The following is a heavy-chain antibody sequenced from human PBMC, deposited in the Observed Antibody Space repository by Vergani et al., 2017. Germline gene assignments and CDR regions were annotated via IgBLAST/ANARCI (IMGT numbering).Heavy chain of an antibody. J-gene: IGHJ4*02. V-gene: IGHV3-30-3*01. D-gene: IGHD1-26*01. CDR1: GFTFSSYA. CDR3: ARLEWELHNY. Sequence: QVQLVESGGGVVQPGRSLRLSCAASGFTFSSYAMHWVRQAPGKGLEWVAVISYDGSNKYYADSVKGRFTISRDNSKNTLYLQMNSLRAEDTAVYHCARLEWELHNYWGQGTLVTVSS. CDR2: ISYDGSNK.